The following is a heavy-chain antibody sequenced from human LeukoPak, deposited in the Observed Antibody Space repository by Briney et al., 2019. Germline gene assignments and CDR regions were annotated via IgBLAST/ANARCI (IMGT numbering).Heavy chain of an antibody. D-gene: IGHD2-15*01. CDR3: ARQGRGGSDY. Sequence: GSSVKVSCKSSAGTFSSYAISWVRQAPGQGLEWMGGIIPIFGTANYAQTFQGRVRITTDEATTTANMYLRSLRSEDTAVYYCARQGRGGSDYWGQGTLVTVS. V-gene: IGHV1-69*05. J-gene: IGHJ4*02. CDR2: IIPIFGTA. CDR1: AGTFSSYA.